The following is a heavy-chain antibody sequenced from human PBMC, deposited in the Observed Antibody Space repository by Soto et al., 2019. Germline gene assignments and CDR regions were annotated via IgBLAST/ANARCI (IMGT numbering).Heavy chain of an antibody. J-gene: IGHJ5*02. V-gene: IGHV4-4*02. Sequence: QGQLQESGPGLVKPSGTLSLTCAVSGGSISSSNWWSWVRQPPGKGLEWIGEIYHSGSTNYNPSPKGRVTISVAKSKNQFSLKLSSATAADTAVYYCARDYRVRGVMRWFDPWGQGTLVTVSS. CDR1: GGSISSSNW. CDR2: IYHSGST. CDR3: ARDYRVRGVMRWFDP. D-gene: IGHD3-10*01.